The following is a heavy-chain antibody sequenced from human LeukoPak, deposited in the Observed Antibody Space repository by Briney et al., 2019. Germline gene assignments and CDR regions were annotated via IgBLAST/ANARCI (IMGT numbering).Heavy chain of an antibody. CDR1: GYTFTGYY. J-gene: IGHJ6*03. V-gene: IGHV1-2*02. CDR3: ARSMVRGAAHYYYYMDV. Sequence: ASVKVSCKASGYTFTGYYMHWVRQAPGQGLEWMGWINPNSGGTNYAQQFQGRVTITRVTSISTAYMELSRLRSDDTAVYYCARSMVRGAAHYYYYMDVWGKGTTVTVSS. D-gene: IGHD3-10*01. CDR2: INPNSGGT.